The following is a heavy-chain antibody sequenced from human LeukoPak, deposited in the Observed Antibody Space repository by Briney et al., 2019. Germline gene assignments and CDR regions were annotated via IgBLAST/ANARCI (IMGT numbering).Heavy chain of an antibody. CDR2: IYYSGST. CDR1: GDSISSSSSY. CDR3: ARDSDFGDYLSAFDF. D-gene: IGHD4-17*01. V-gene: IGHV4-39*07. Sequence: SETLSLTCTVSGDSISSSSSYWGWIRQPPGEGLEWIGSIYYSGSTYYNPSPRTRVTISLDTSKNQFSLKLTSVTAADTAVYYCARDSDFGDYLSAFDFWGQGTMISVSS. J-gene: IGHJ3*01.